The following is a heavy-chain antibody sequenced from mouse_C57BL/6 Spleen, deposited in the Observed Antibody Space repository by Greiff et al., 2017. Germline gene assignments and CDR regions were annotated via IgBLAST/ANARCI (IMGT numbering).Heavy chain of an antibody. CDR1: GYSFTGYY. CDR3: AMGYSYYYGSSYG. V-gene: IGHV1-42*01. CDR2: INPSTGGT. J-gene: IGHJ2*01. D-gene: IGHD1-1*01. Sequence: VQLQQSGPELVKPGASVKISCKASGYSFTGYYMNWVKQSPEKSLEWIGEINPSTGGTTYNQKFKAKATLTVDKSSSTAYMQLKSLTSEDSAVYYCAMGYSYYYGSSYGWGQGTTLTVSS.